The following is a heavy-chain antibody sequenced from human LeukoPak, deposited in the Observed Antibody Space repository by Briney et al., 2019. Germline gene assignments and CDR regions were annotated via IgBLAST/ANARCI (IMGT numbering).Heavy chain of an antibody. CDR2: INPNSGGT. CDR3: ARAVNSNFDY. D-gene: IGHD4-23*01. J-gene: IGHJ4*02. Sequence: ASVNVSCTASEYTFTPYYMHWVRQAPGQGLEWMGWINPNSGGTNYAQKFQGRVTMTRDTSISTAYMELSRLRSDDTAVYYCARAVNSNFDYWGQGTLGTVSS. CDR1: EYTFTPYY. V-gene: IGHV1-2*02.